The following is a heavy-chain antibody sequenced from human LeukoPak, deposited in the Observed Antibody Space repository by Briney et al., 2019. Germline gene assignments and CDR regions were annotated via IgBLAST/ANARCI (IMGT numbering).Heavy chain of an antibody. D-gene: IGHD2-15*01. V-gene: IGHV3-7*01. J-gene: IGHJ3*02. CDR1: GFTFSSHW. Sequence: GGSLRLSCAASGFTFSSHWMNWVRQAPGKGLEWVANIKEDGSEKYYVDSVKGRFTISRDNAKNSLCLQMNSLRAEDTAVYYCARDFCSGGSCYPDAFDIWGQGTMVTVSS. CDR2: IKEDGSEK. CDR3: ARDFCSGGSCYPDAFDI.